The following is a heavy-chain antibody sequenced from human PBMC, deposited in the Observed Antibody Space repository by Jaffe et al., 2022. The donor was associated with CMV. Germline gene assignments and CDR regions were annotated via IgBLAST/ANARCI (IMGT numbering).Heavy chain of an antibody. V-gene: IGHV4-39*01. CDR3: ARRHYYDSSGYSENDVLEWDY. CDR1: GGSISSSSYY. CDR2: IYYSGST. Sequence: QLQLQESGPGLVKPSETLSLTCTVSGGSISSSSYYWGWIRQPPGKGLEWIGSIYYSGSTYYNPSLKSRVTISVDTSKNQFSLKLSSVTAADTAVYYCARRHYYDSSGYSENDVLEWDYWGQGTLVTVSS. J-gene: IGHJ4*02. D-gene: IGHD3-22*01.